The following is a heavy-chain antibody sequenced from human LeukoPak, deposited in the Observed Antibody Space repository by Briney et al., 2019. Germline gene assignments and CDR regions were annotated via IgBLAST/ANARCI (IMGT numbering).Heavy chain of an antibody. J-gene: IGHJ3*02. Sequence: GGSLRLSCAASRFTFSTYWMHWVRQAPGKGLVWVSRINSDGSSTGYADSVKGRFTISRDNAKNSLYLQMNSLRAEDTAVYYCAREEYYYDSSGYWFHAFDIWGQGTMVTVSS. CDR3: AREEYYYDSSGYWFHAFDI. CDR2: INSDGSST. CDR1: RFTFSTYW. D-gene: IGHD3-22*01. V-gene: IGHV3-74*01.